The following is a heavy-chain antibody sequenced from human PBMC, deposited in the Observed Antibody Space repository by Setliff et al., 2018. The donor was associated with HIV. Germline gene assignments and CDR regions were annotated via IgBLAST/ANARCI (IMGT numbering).Heavy chain of an antibody. J-gene: IGHJ3*02. CDR3: ATQRDIVMVPGQGGFDI. V-gene: IGHV1-18*01. CDR2: ISVYNGNT. D-gene: IGHD2-2*01. Sequence: ASVKVSCKASTYTFSSYVINWVRQAPGQGLEWMGRISVYNGNTIYAQKLQGRVIMTTDTSTSTAYMELRSLRSDYTAMYYCATQRDIVMVPGQGGFDIWAQGTMVTVSS. CDR1: TYTFSSYV.